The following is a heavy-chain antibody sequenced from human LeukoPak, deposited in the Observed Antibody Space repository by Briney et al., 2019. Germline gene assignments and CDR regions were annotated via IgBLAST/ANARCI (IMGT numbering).Heavy chain of an antibody. CDR1: GDSVSTNLYY. D-gene: IGHD3-16*01. Sequence: SETLSLTCTVSGDSVSTNLYYWGWIRQPPGKGLEWIGNLFHSGTTYYNPSLKSRVSISVDTSKNQFSLKLNSVTAADTAVYYCARQGYGRSPFFDHWGQGTLVTVSS. J-gene: IGHJ4*02. CDR2: LFHSGTT. CDR3: ARQGYGRSPFFDH. V-gene: IGHV4-39*01.